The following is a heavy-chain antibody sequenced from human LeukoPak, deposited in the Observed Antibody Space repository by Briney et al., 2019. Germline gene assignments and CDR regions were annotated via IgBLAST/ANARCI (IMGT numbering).Heavy chain of an antibody. V-gene: IGHV3-23*01. CDR3: AKGTLINYDSSGYYYLFDY. J-gene: IGHJ4*02. D-gene: IGHD3-22*01. Sequence: SGGSLRLSCAASGFTFSSYAMSWVRQAPGKGLEWVSAISGSGGSTYYADSVKGRFTISRDNSKNTLYLQMNSLRAEDTAVYYCAKGTLINYDSSGYYYLFDYWGQGTLVTVSS. CDR2: ISGSGGST. CDR1: GFTFSSYA.